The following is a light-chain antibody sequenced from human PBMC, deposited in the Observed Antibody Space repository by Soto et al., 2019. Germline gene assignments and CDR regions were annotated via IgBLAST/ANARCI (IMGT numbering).Light chain of an antibody. J-gene: IGKJ1*01. CDR2: KAS. CDR1: QSISPW. Sequence: DTQLTQSPSTLSASVGDRVTITCRASQSISPWLAWFQQKPGKAPKLLIYKASSLESGVPSRFIGGSASGTEFTLTISSLQPDDSATYYCQQYVTYPWTFGQGTKVEIK. V-gene: IGKV1-5*03. CDR3: QQYVTYPWT.